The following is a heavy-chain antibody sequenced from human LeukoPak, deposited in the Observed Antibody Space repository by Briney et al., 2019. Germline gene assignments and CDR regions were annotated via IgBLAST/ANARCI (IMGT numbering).Heavy chain of an antibody. CDR1: GFTFSSYW. V-gene: IGHV3-7*03. D-gene: IGHD1-14*01. Sequence: QAGGSLRLSCEASGFTFSSYWMSWVRQAPGKGLEWVANIKQDGSEKYYVDSVKGRFTISRDNAKNSLYLQMNSLRAEDTAVYYWGREWRETGLFDIGGKGTRVPVSS. CDR3: GREWRETGLFDI. CDR2: IKQDGSEK. J-gene: IGHJ3*02.